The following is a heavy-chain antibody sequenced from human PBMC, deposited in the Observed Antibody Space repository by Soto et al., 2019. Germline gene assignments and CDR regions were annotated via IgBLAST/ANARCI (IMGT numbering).Heavy chain of an antibody. CDR3: ARDGQWLPRDGLRSSYYFDY. CDR1: GFNFSSYV. J-gene: IGHJ4*02. CDR2: IWYDGGNK. Sequence: QVLLVESGGGVVQPGRSLRLSCAASGFNFSSYVMHWVRQAPGKGLEWVAVIWYDGGNKYYADSVKGRFTISRDNSKNTLYLQMTSLRAEDTAVYYCARDGQWLPRDGLRSSYYFDYWGQGTLVTVSS. V-gene: IGHV3-33*01. D-gene: IGHD6-19*01.